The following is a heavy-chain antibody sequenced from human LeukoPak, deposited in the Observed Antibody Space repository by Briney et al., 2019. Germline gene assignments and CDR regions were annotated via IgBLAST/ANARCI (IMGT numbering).Heavy chain of an antibody. V-gene: IGHV3-30*02. CDR2: IRDDGSKK. Sequence: GGSLRLSCAASGFTFSNYGMHWVRQAPGKGLEGVAFIRDDGSKKYYADSVKGRFTISRDNSKDTLYLQMNSLRAEDTAMYYCANGPHYNILTGFYKVRSHLDYWGQGTLVTVSS. J-gene: IGHJ4*02. CDR3: ANGPHYNILTGFYKVRSHLDY. D-gene: IGHD3-9*01. CDR1: GFTFSNYG.